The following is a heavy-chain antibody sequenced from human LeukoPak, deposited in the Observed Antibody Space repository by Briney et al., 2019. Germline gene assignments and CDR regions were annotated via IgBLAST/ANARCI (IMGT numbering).Heavy chain of an antibody. Sequence: SETLSLTCTVSGGSISSYYWGWIRQPPGKGLEWIGYIYYSGSTNYSPSLKSRVTISVDTSKNQFSLKLSSVTAADTAVYYCARDPSGYCSGGSCYSPAFDIWGQGTMVTVSS. CDR2: IYYSGST. J-gene: IGHJ3*02. CDR3: ARDPSGYCSGGSCYSPAFDI. V-gene: IGHV4-59*12. CDR1: GGSISSYY. D-gene: IGHD2-15*01.